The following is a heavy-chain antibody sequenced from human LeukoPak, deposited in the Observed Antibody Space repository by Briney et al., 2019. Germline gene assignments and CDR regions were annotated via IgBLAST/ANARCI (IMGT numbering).Heavy chain of an antibody. CDR3: ARDLAWGGY. V-gene: IGHV3-21*01. D-gene: IGHD7-27*01. CDR2: ITSSSSSM. Sequence: GSLRLSCVASGFTFSIYTMNWVRQAPEKGLEWVSSITSSSSSMYSADSVKGRLTISRDNAKNSLYLQMNSLRAEDTAVYYCARDLAWGGYWGQGTLVTVSS. CDR1: GFTFSIYT. J-gene: IGHJ4*02.